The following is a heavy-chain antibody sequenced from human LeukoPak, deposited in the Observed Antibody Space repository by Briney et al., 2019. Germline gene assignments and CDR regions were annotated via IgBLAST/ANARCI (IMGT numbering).Heavy chain of an antibody. D-gene: IGHD2/OR15-2a*01. CDR2: IHSGGSS. CDR3: AGGPPAETPITF. Sequence: PGGSLRLSCTASGFTVSHNYMHWVRQAPGKGLEWVSVIHSGGSSYHADSVKGRFTISRDNSKNTVFLQLNSLRAEDTAVYYCAGGPPAETPITFGGQGPLVTVPS. V-gene: IGHV3-53*01. CDR1: GFTVSHNY. J-gene: IGHJ4*02.